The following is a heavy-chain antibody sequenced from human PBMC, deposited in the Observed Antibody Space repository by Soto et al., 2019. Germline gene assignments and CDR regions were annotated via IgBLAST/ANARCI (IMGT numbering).Heavy chain of an antibody. V-gene: IGHV3-21*01. D-gene: IGHD1-1*01. J-gene: IGHJ4*02. CDR1: DFTFSDYT. CDR3: ARGSAHIQLEAFDC. CDR2: ISSNSYHI. Sequence: EVQLVESGGGLVKPGESLRLSYVVSDFTFSDYTMHWVRQAPGKGLEWVSAISSNSYHIYYADSVKGRFTTSRDNARKSLYLQMNSLRADDTAVYYCARGSAHIQLEAFDCWGQGTLVTVSS.